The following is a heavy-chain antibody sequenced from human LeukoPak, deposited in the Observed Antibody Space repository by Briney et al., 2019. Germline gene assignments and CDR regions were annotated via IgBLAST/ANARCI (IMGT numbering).Heavy chain of an antibody. J-gene: IGHJ6*03. Sequence: GGSLRLSCAASGFTFSSYAMSWVRQAPGKGLEWVSAISGSGGSTYYADSVKGRFTISSDNSKNTLYLQMNSLRAEDTAVYYCAKAYDFWGPGYMDVWGKGTTVTVSS. CDR1: GFTFSSYA. V-gene: IGHV3-23*01. CDR2: ISGSGGST. D-gene: IGHD3-3*01. CDR3: AKAYDFWGPGYMDV.